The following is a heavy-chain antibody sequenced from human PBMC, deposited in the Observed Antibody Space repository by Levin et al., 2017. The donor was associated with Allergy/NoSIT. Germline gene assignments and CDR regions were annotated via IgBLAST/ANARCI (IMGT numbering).Heavy chain of an antibody. D-gene: IGHD6-6*01. J-gene: IGHJ4*02. CDR3: ARVVGQLVFPHNFDY. Sequence: ETLSLTCAASGFTFSSYWMSWVRQAPGKGLEWVANIKQDGSEKYYVDSVKGRFTISRDNAKNSLYLQMNSLRAEDTAVYYCARVVGQLVFPHNFDYWGQGTLVTVSS. CDR1: GFTFSSYW. CDR2: IKQDGSEK. V-gene: IGHV3-7*01.